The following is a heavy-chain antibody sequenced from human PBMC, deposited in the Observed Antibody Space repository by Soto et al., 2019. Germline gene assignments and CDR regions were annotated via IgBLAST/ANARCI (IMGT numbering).Heavy chain of an antibody. V-gene: IGHV4-34*01. CDR3: ARKRGYSYGYYYYYYGMDV. D-gene: IGHD5-18*01. J-gene: IGHJ6*02. CDR1: GGSFSGYY. Sequence: SETLSLTCAVYGGSFSGYYWSWIRQPPGKGLEWSGEINHSGSTNYNPSLKSRVTISVDTSKNQFSLKLSSVTAADTAVYYCARKRGYSYGYYYYYYGMDVWGQGTTVTVSS. CDR2: INHSGST.